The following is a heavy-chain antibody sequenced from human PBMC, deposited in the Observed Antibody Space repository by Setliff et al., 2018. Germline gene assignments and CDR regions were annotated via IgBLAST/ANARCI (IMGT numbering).Heavy chain of an antibody. V-gene: IGHV1-18*01. CDR3: SRLVRYCTTTTCQSVPGAEV. D-gene: IGHD2-8*01. CDR1: GYTLIDYG. Sequence: ASVKVSCKASGYTLIDYGISWVRQAPGQGLEWMGWIGAYTGNTNYAQKFQGRVTMTTDTSTSTAYMELRSLRSDDTAVYYCSRLVRYCTTTTCQSVPGAEVWGQGTLVTVSS. CDR2: IGAYTGNT. J-gene: IGHJ4*02.